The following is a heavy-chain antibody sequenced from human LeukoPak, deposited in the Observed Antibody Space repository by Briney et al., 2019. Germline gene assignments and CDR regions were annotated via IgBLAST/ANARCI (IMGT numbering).Heavy chain of an antibody. CDR3: ASFPSYLNNYGMDV. CDR2: IWYDGSNK. V-gene: IGHV3-33*01. Sequence: GGSLRLSCAASGFTFSSYGMHWVRQAPGKGLEWVAVIWYDGSNKYYADSVKGRFTISRDNSKNTLYLQMNSLRAEDTAVYYCASFPSYLNNYGMDVWGQGTTVTVSS. CDR1: GFTFSSYG. D-gene: IGHD2-2*01. J-gene: IGHJ6*02.